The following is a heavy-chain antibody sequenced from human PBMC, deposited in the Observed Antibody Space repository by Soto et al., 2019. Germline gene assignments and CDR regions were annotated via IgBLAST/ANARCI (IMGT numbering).Heavy chain of an antibody. Sequence: GGSLRLSCAASGFTFSSYAMSWVRQAPGKGLEWVSAISGSGGSTYYADSVKGRFTISRDNSKNTLYLQMNSLRAEDTAVYYCAHGGCRSTSCYGGHFDYWGQGTLVTVSS. V-gene: IGHV3-23*01. CDR1: GFTFSSYA. D-gene: IGHD2-2*01. CDR3: AHGGCRSTSCYGGHFDY. CDR2: ISGSGGST. J-gene: IGHJ4*02.